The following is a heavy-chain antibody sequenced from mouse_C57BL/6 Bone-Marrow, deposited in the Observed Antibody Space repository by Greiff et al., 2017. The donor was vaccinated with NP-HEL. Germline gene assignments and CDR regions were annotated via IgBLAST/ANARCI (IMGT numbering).Heavy chain of an antibody. CDR3: ARDGSSERLYAMDY. J-gene: IGHJ4*01. Sequence: EVQLQQSGPVLVKPGASVKMSCKASGYTFTDYYMNWVKQSHGKSLEWIGVINPYNGGTSYNQKFKGKATLTVDKSSSTAYMELNSLTSEDAAVYYCARDGSSERLYAMDYGGQGTSVTVSA. CDR2: INPYNGGT. CDR1: GYTFTDYY. V-gene: IGHV1-19*01. D-gene: IGHD1-1*01.